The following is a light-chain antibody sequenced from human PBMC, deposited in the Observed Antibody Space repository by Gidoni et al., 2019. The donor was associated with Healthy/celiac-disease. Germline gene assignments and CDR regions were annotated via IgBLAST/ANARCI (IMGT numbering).Light chain of an antibody. CDR3: QQSYSTPYT. CDR1: QSISIY. J-gene: IGKJ2*01. CDR2: AAS. V-gene: IGKV1-39*01. Sequence: DIQMTQSPSSLSASVGDRVTITCRASQSISIYLNWYQQKPGKAPKLLIYAASSLQSGVPSRFSGSGSGTDFTITISSLQPEDFATYYCQQSYSTPYTFGQGTKLEIK.